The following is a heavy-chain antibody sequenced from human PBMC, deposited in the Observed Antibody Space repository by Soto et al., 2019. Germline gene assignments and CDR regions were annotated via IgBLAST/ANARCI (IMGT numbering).Heavy chain of an antibody. V-gene: IGHV1-69*06. CDR2: IIPIFGTA. J-gene: IGHJ6*02. CDR3: ARVSLIAVAGTAGYYYYGMDV. Sequence: GASVKVSCKASGGTFSSYAISWVRQAPGQGLEWMGGIIPIFGTANYAQKFQGRVTITADKSTSTAYMELSSLRSEDTAVYYCARVSLIAVAGTAGYYYYGMDVWGQGTTVTVSS. CDR1: GGTFSSYA. D-gene: IGHD6-19*01.